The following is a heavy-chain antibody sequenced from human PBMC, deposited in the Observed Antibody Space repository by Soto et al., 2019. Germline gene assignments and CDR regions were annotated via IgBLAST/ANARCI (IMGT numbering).Heavy chain of an antibody. CDR2: IHYSGST. CDR1: GDSIGATHSD. D-gene: IGHD2-8*01. CDR3: ARHEGNGNVWPLDY. V-gene: IGHV4-39*01. Sequence: LSLTCTVSGDSIGATHSDWAWILQSPGKGLEWIGNIHYSGSTYYMPSLRSRVTLSVDTSKNQFSLRLTSVTAEDTAVYYCARHEGNGNVWPLDYWGQGILVTVSS. J-gene: IGHJ4*02.